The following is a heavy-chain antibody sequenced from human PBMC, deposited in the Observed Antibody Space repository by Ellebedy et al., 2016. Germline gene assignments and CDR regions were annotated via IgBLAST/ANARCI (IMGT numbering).Heavy chain of an antibody. V-gene: IGHV3-48*02. CDR3: LLHEQH. CDR1: GFTFSSYD. Sequence: GESLKISXAASGFTFSSYDMNWVRQAPGKGLEWISYISSDTTRTLYADSVKGRFAISRDNAKNSLYLQMNSLRDEDTAIYYCLLHEQHWGQGTLVTVSS. J-gene: IGHJ1*01. CDR2: ISSDTTRT.